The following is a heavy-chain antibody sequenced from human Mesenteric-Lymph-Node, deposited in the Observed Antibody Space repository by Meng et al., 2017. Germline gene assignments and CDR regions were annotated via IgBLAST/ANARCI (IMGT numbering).Heavy chain of an antibody. J-gene: IGHJ4*02. D-gene: IGHD2-2*01. Sequence: SETLSLTCTVSGYSISRGYYWGWIRQSPGKGLEWIGSIYPTGVAFYNPSLMSRVIISVDTSNNQFSLKLSSVTASDTAAYFCARSSASWHYIEYWGQGTLVTVSS. CDR1: GYSISRGYY. V-gene: IGHV4-38-2*02. CDR2: IYPTGVA. CDR3: ARSSASWHYIEY.